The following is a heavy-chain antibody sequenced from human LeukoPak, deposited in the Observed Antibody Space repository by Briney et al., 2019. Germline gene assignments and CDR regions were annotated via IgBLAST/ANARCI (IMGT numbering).Heavy chain of an antibody. Sequence: GGSLRLSCAASGFTVSNNYMSWVRQAPGKGLEWVSVLYSGGTAYYADSVEGRFTISRDSSKNTLFLQMNSLRAEDTAVYYCARDADYGGDSLGYFDYWGQGTLVTVPS. CDR1: GFTVSNNY. CDR3: ARDADYGGDSLGYFDY. CDR2: LYSGGTA. J-gene: IGHJ4*02. V-gene: IGHV3-53*01. D-gene: IGHD4-23*01.